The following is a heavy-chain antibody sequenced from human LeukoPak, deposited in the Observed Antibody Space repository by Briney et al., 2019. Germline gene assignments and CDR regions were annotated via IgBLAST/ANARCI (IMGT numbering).Heavy chain of an antibody. J-gene: IGHJ4*02. Sequence: GGSLRLSCAASGFTVSSNYMSWVRQAPGKGPEWVSVIYSGGSTYYADSVKGRFTISRDNSKNTLYLQMNSLRAEDTAVYYCASNVDTAMVGGDYYFDYWGQGTLVTVSS. CDR1: GFTVSSNY. CDR2: IYSGGST. D-gene: IGHD5-18*01. V-gene: IGHV3-66*01. CDR3: ASNVDTAMVGGDYYFDY.